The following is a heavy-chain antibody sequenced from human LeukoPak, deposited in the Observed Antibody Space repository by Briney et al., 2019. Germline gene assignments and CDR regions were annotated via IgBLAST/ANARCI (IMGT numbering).Heavy chain of an antibody. D-gene: IGHD6-13*01. CDR1: GFTFSNYW. V-gene: IGHV3-7*05. CDR2: IMPDGSER. CDR3: ARSSSWSFYD. Sequence: PGGSLTLSCAASGFTFSNYWMMWVRQTPEKGLEWVASIMPDGSERYYVDSVKGRFTISRDSAKKSLYLQMESLRADDTAVYYCARSSSWSFYDWGQGTLVTVSS. J-gene: IGHJ4*02.